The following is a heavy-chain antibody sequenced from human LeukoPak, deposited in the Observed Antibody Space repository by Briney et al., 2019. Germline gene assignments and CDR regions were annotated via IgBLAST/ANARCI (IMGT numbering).Heavy chain of an antibody. Sequence: PGGSLRLSCAASGFTFNDFYMSWIRQAPGKGLEWVSYISDSGSTIHYADSVKGRFTISRDDAKNSVYLQMNSLRGEDTAVYYCARRCSSTSCLQYWGQGTLVTVSS. D-gene: IGHD2-2*01. CDR3: ARRCSSTSCLQY. V-gene: IGHV3-11*04. J-gene: IGHJ4*02. CDR2: ISDSGSTI. CDR1: GFTFNDFY.